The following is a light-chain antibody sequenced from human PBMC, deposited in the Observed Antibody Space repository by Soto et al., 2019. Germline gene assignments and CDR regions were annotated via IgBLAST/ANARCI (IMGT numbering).Light chain of an antibody. V-gene: IGKV3-11*01. CDR1: QTVSSK. CDR3: HQRKSWPRT. CDR2: DTS. Sequence: EIVLTQSPATLSSSPGERATLSCRASQTVSSKLAWYQHKPGQAPRLLIYDTSNRATGIPARFSGSGSGTDFTLTISSLDPEDVAVYYCHQRKSWPRTFGQGTKVEIK. J-gene: IGKJ1*01.